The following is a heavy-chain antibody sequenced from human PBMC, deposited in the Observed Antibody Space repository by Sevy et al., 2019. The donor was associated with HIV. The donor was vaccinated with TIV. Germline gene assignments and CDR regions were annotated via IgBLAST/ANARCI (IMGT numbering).Heavy chain of an antibody. J-gene: IGHJ4*02. CDR1: GYTFTTYR. D-gene: IGHD2-15*01. CDR3: ARSFCTGGSCYSLAY. CDR2: ISAFNGDR. V-gene: IGHV1-18*01. Sequence: ASVKVSCKASGYTFTTYRISSVRQAPGQGLEWMGWISAFNGDRDYAQKFQGRLTMTTDTSTSTAYMELRSLRSDDTAVYYCARSFCTGGSCYSLAYWGQGTLVTVSS.